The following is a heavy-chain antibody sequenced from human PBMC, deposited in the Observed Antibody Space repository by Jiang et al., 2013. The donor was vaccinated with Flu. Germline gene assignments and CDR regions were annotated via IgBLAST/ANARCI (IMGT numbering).Heavy chain of an antibody. CDR3: AAGVVVPSTGKYYFNY. Sequence: KGLEWIGSIYYSGTTYYNPSLKSRCIMSVDTSKNQFFLELTSVAAADTAVYYCAAGVVVPSTGKYYFNYWGQGSLVTVSS. J-gene: IGHJ4*02. D-gene: IGHD1-14*01. V-gene: IGHV4-39*01. CDR2: IYYSGTT.